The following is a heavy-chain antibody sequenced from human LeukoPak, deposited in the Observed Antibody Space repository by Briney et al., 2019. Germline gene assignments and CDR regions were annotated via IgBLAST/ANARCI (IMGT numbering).Heavy chain of an antibody. D-gene: IGHD6-19*01. CDR1: GYTFTSYW. J-gene: IGHJ5*02. Sequence: KVSCKASGYTFTSYWIGWVRQMPGKGLEWMGIIYPGDSDTRYGPSFQGQVTISADKSISTAYLQWSSLKASDTAMYYCARRGEQWLFDPWGQGTLVTVSS. V-gene: IGHV5-51*01. CDR3: ARRGEQWLFDP. CDR2: IYPGDSDT.